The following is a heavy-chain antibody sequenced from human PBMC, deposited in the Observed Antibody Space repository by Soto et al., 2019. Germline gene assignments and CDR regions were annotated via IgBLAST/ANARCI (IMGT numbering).Heavy chain of an antibody. D-gene: IGHD2-2*01. Sequence: GGSLRLSCAASGFTFSNYWMHWVRQAPGKGPVWVSRINSDGSSTSYADSVKGRFTISRDNAKNTLYLQMNSLRAEDTAVYYCARGGGVPTAIGRFDPWGQGIQVTVSS. CDR1: GFTFSNYW. CDR3: ARGGGVPTAIGRFDP. CDR2: INSDGSST. J-gene: IGHJ5*02. V-gene: IGHV3-74*01.